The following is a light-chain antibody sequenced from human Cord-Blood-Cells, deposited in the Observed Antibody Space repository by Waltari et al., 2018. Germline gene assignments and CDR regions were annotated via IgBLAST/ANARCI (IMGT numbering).Light chain of an antibody. CDR1: QSVSSN. CDR3: EQYNNWRWT. J-gene: IGKJ1*01. CDR2: VAS. Sequence: EIVMTQSPATLSVSQGERATLSCRASQSVSSNLAWYQHKPGQAPRLLIYVASTRAAGIPSRFIGSVSWTEFTHTISSLQSEDFAVYDCEQYNNWRWTFDQGPKVEIK. V-gene: IGKV3-15*01.